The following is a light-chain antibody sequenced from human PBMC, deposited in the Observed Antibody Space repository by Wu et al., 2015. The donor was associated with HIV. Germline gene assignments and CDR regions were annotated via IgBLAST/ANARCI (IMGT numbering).Light chain of an antibody. CDR3: QQYNYWPT. Sequence: ETVMTQSPVTLSVSPGERATLSCRASQSVSSNLAWYQQRPGQAPRLLIHGASTRASGIGARFTGSGSGTEFTLTISSLQSEDFVVYYCQQYNYWPTFGGGTKVEIK. J-gene: IGKJ4*01. CDR2: GAS. CDR1: QSVSSN. V-gene: IGKV3-15*01.